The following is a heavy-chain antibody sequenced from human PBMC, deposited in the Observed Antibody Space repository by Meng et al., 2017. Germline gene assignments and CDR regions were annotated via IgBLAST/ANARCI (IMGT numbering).Heavy chain of an antibody. CDR2: INHGGST. V-gene: IGHV4-34*01. CDR1: GGSFSGYY. Sequence: SETLSLTCAVYGGSFSGYYWSWIRQPPGKGLEWIGEINHGGSTNYNPSLKSRVTISVDTSKNQFSLKLSSVTAEDTAVYYCARAGYSSGWVNYYYYYGMDVWGQGTTVTVSS. CDR3: ARAGYSSGWVNYYYYYGMDV. D-gene: IGHD6-19*01. J-gene: IGHJ6*02.